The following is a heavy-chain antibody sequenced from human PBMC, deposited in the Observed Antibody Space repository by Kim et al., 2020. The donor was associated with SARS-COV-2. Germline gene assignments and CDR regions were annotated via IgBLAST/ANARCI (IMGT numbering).Heavy chain of an antibody. CDR3: ARAGEYDSRGYYGFFHH. CDR2: IHSDGSIT. D-gene: IGHD3-22*01. Sequence: GGSLRLSCAASGFTLSNYSMNWVRQTPGEGLVWVSRIHSDGSITEYVDSVKGRFTISRDNAKNTLYLQMNSLRPEDTAVYYCARAGEYDSRGYYGFFHHWRQDAVVSLSS. CDR1: GFTLSNYS. J-gene: IGHJ1*01. V-gene: IGHV3-74*03.